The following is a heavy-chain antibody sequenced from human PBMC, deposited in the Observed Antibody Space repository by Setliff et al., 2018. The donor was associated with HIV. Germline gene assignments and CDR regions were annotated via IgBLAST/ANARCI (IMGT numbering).Heavy chain of an antibody. J-gene: IGHJ3*02. CDR1: GDSVSGNY. V-gene: IGHV4-4*07. CDR3: ARDCIEVLEASPHDVFDI. Sequence: PSETLSLTCAVSGDSVSGNYWSWSRQPAGRGLVWIGRVHNSAGSNYNPSLKSRVTMSVDTAKNQLSLKLTAVAAADTAVYYCARDCIEVLEASPHDVFDIWGRGIMVTVSS. CDR2: VHNSAGS. D-gene: IGHD1-26*01.